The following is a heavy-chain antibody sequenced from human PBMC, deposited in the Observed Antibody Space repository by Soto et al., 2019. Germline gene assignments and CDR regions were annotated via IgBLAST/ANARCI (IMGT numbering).Heavy chain of an antibody. CDR2: IYYSGST. J-gene: IGHJ5*02. CDR1: GGSISSSSYY. Sequence: QLQLQESGPGLVKPSETLSLTCTVSGGSISSSSYYWGWIRQPPGKGLEWIGSIYYSGSTYYNPSLKSRVTISVDTSKNQFSLKLSSVTAADTAVYYCAREWPMVANELTGWFDPWGQGTLVTVSS. V-gene: IGHV4-39*02. D-gene: IGHD5-12*01. CDR3: AREWPMVANELTGWFDP.